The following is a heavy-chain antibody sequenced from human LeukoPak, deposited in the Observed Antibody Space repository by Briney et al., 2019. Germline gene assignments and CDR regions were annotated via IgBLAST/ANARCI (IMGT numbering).Heavy chain of an antibody. D-gene: IGHD3-3*01. CDR2: ISSSSSYI. CDR1: GFTFSSYS. V-gene: IGHV3-21*01. J-gene: IGHJ4*02. CDR3: ARDRRLRFLEWLNYYFDY. Sequence: PGGSLRLSCAASGFTFSSYSMNWVRQAPGKGLEWVSSISSSSSYIYYADSVKGRFTISRDNAKNSLYLQMNSLRAEDTAVYYCARDRRLRFLEWLNYYFDYWGQGTLVTVSS.